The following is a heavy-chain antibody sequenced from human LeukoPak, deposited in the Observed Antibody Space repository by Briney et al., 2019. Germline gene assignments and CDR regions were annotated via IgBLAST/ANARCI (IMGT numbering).Heavy chain of an antibody. CDR1: GFTFSSYA. CDR3: AKSGSYYLNSPDY. J-gene: IGHJ4*02. CDR2: ISGSGGST. V-gene: IGHV3-23*01. D-gene: IGHD1-26*01. Sequence: GGSLRLSCAASGFTFSSYAMSWVRQAPGKGLVWVSAISGSGGSTYYADSVKGRFTISRDNSKNTLYLQMNSLRAEDTAVYYCAKSGSYYLNSPDYWGQGTLVTVSS.